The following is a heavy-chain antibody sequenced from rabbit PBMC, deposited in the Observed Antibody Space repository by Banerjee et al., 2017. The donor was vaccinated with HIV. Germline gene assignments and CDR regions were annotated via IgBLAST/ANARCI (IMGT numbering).Heavy chain of an antibody. V-gene: IGHV1S45*01. Sequence: QEQLVESGGGLVQPGGSLKVSCKASGFIFSSFGMCWVRQAPGKGLEWIGCIYVGSSGRGYYATWAKGRFIISTTSSPTVTLQMTSLTAVDTATYFCARDNGGYTDARLTFNLWGPGTLVTVS. J-gene: IGHJ4*01. CDR1: GFIFSSFG. CDR3: ARDNGGYTDARLTFNL. D-gene: IGHD6-1*01. CDR2: IYVGSSGRG.